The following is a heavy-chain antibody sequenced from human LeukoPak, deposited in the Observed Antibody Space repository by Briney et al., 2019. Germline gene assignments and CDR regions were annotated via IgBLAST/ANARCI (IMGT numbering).Heavy chain of an antibody. D-gene: IGHD1-26*01. CDR3: AKGDGSYYYYYGMDV. CDR2: ISYDGSNK. V-gene: IGHV3-30*18. Sequence: PGGSLRLSCAASGFTVSSYGMHWVRQAPGKGLEWVAVISYDGSNKYYADSVKGRFTISRDNSKNTLYLQMNSLRAEDTAVYYCAKGDGSYYYYYGMDVWGQGTTVTVSS. CDR1: GFTVSSYG. J-gene: IGHJ6*02.